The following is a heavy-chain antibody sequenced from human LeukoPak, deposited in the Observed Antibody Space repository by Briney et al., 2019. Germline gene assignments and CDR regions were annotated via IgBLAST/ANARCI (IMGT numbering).Heavy chain of an antibody. Sequence: GRSLRLSCAASGFTFSSYAMHWVRQAPGKGLEWVAVISYDGSNKYYADSVKGRFTISRDNSKNTLYLQMSSLRAEDTAVYYCVLPMIHNYYYGMDVWGQGTTVTVSS. V-gene: IGHV3-30*14. CDR1: GFTFSSYA. J-gene: IGHJ6*02. CDR3: VLPMIHNYYYGMDV. CDR2: ISYDGSNK. D-gene: IGHD3-22*01.